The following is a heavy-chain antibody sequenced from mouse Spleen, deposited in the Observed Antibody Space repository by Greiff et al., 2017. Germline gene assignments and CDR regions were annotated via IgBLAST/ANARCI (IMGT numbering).Heavy chain of an antibody. V-gene: IGHV1-52*01. J-gene: IGHJ4*01. CDR3: ARRCGSSPYAMDY. D-gene: IGHD1-1*01. CDR1: GYTFTSYW. Sequence: QVQLQQPGAELVRPGSSVKLSCKASGYTFTSYWMHWVKQRPIQGLEWIGNIDPSDSETHYNQKFKDKATLTVDKSSSTAYMQLSSLTSEDSAVYYCARRCGSSPYAMDYWGQGTSVTVSS. CDR2: IDPSDSET.